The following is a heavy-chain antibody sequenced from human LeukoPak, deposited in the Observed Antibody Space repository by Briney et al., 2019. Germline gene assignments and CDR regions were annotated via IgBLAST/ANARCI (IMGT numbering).Heavy chain of an antibody. CDR1: GGSISSGDYY. Sequence: SQTLSLTCTVSGGSISSGDYYWSWIRRPPGKGLEWIGYIYYSGSTYYNPSLKSRVTISVDTSKNQFSLKLSSVTAADTAVYYCAREARYSSLVEWDYWGQGTLVTVSS. J-gene: IGHJ4*02. D-gene: IGHD6-13*01. CDR2: IYYSGST. V-gene: IGHV4-30-4*01. CDR3: AREARYSSLVEWDY.